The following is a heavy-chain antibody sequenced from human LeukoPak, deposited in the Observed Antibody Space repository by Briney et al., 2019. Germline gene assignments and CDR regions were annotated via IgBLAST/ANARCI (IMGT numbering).Heavy chain of an antibody. CDR2: VYKSGDT. V-gene: IGHV4-4*07. J-gene: IGHJ4*02. D-gene: IGHD2-2*02. Sequence: SETLSLTCTVSGGSITNFYWNWIRQPAGKGLEWIGRVYKSGDTNYNPSLKSRVTMSVDTSKNEVSLKLTSLTAADTAVYYCARLGCSSTSCYMDYWGQGTLVTVSS. CDR3: ARLGCSSTSCYMDY. CDR1: GGSITNFY.